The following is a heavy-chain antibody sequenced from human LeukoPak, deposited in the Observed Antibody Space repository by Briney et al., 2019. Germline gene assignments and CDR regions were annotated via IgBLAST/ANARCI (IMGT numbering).Heavy chain of an antibody. CDR1: GGSISIYY. CDR3: ARDGYSYGPHAGAFDI. D-gene: IGHD5-18*01. J-gene: IGHJ3*02. V-gene: IGHV4-59*01. CDR2: IYYSGST. Sequence: SETLSLTCTVSGGSISIYYWSWIRQPPGKGLEWIGYIYYSGSTNYNPSLKSRVTISVDTSKNQFSLKLSSVTAADTAVYYCARDGYSYGPHAGAFDIWGQGTMVTVSS.